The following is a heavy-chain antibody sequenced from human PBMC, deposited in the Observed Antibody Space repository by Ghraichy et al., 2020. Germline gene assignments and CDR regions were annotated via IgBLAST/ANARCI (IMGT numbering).Heavy chain of an antibody. CDR3: ATRYSSFDY. D-gene: IGHD6-19*01. V-gene: IGHV1-46*01. J-gene: IGHJ4*02. CDR1: GYPFTHYD. CDR2: ISPSDGST. Sequence: ASVKVSCKASGYPFTHYDLHWVRQAPGQGLEWMGLISPSDGSTDYAQKFQGRATMTRDTSTSAVYMELSSLRSEDTAVFYCATRYSSFDYWGQGTLVTVSS.